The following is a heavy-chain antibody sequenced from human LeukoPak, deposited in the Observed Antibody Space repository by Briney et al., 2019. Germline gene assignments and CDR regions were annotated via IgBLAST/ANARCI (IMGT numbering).Heavy chain of an antibody. CDR3: ARFRDGYNRGYFDY. J-gene: IGHJ4*02. V-gene: IGHV1-69*13. Sequence: SVKVSCKASGGTFSSYAISWVRQAPGQGLVWMGGIIPIFGTANYAQKFQGRVTITADESTSTAYMELSSLRSEDTAVYYCARFRDGYNRGYFDYWGQGTLVTVSS. CDR2: IIPIFGTA. CDR1: GGTFSSYA. D-gene: IGHD5-24*01.